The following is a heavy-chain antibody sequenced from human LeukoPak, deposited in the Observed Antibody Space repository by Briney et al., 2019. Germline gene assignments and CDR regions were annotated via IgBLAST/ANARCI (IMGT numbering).Heavy chain of an antibody. CDR3: ARHVHSNTWSTWFDP. D-gene: IGHD6-13*01. J-gene: IGHJ5*02. CDR1: GGSISSYY. CDR2: IYTSGNT. Sequence: SETLSLTCTVSGGSISSYYWSWVWQPAGKGLEWIGRIYTSGNTNYNPSLKGRVTMSVDTSKNQFSLHLSSVTATDTAVYYCARHVHSNTWSTWFDPWGQGTLVTVSS. V-gene: IGHV4-4*07.